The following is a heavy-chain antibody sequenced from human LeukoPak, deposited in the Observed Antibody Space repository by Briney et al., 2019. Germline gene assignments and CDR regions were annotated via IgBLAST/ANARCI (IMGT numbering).Heavy chain of an antibody. Sequence: SETLSLTCTVSGGSISSYYWSWIRQPPGKGLEWIGYIYYSGSTNYNPSLKSRVTISVDRSKNQFSLKLSSVTAADTAVYYCAATKKAAAAFDIWGQGTMVTVSS. J-gene: IGHJ3*02. D-gene: IGHD6-13*01. V-gene: IGHV4-59*12. CDR2: IYYSGST. CDR3: AATKKAAAAFDI. CDR1: GGSISSYY.